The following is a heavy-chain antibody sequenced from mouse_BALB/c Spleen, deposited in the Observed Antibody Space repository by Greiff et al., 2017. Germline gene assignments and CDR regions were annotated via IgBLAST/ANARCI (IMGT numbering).Heavy chain of an antibody. J-gene: IGHJ4*01. D-gene: IGHD2-12*01. CDR2: INPSNGGT. CDR1: GYTFTDYN. V-gene: IGHV1-18*01. CDR3: TRRRYGAMDD. Sequence: VQLKESGPELVKPGASVKLPCKASGYTFTDYNMDWVKQSHGKSLEWIGDINPSNGGTNFNEKFKSKATLTVDKSSSTAYMQLSSLTSEDSAVYYCTRRRYGAMDDWGQGTSVTVSS.